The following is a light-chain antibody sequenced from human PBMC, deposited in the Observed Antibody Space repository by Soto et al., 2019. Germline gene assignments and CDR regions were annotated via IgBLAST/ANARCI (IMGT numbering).Light chain of an antibody. CDR1: QSVSSNY. V-gene: IGKV3-20*01. CDR2: GAS. J-gene: IGKJ1*01. CDR3: QQYGNSPWT. Sequence: EIVLTQSPGTLSLSPGERATLSCRASQSVSSNYLAWCQQKPGQAPRLRIYGASIRATGIPDRFSGSGSGTDFTLTISRLEPESFAVYYCQQYGNSPWTFGQGTKVEIK.